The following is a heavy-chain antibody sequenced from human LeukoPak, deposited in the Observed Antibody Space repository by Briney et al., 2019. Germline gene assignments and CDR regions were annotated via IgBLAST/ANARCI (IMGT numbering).Heavy chain of an antibody. V-gene: IGHV3-23*01. J-gene: IGHJ1*01. D-gene: IGHD3-22*01. Sequence: TGGSLRLSCTASGFTFSTDTMSWVRQAPGKGLEWVSSVRNSGDRTYYADSVKGRFTISRDNSKNTLYLQMNSLRAEDTAVYYCAEDGGSYFDTGYFQEWGQGALVTVSS. CDR2: VRNSGDRT. CDR3: AEDGGSYFDTGYFQE. CDR1: GFTFSTDT.